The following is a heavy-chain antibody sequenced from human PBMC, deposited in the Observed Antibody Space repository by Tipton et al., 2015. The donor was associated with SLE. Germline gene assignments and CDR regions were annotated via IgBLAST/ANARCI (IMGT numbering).Heavy chain of an antibody. V-gene: IGHV3-7*01. Sequence: SLRLSCAASGFTFSSYWMSWVRQAPGKGLEWVANIKQDGSEKYYVDSVKGRFTISRGNAKNSLYLQMNSLRAEDTAVYYCASGNYEGSFDYWGQGTLVTVSS. CDR2: IKQDGSEK. CDR1: GFTFSSYW. CDR3: ASGNYEGSFDY. D-gene: IGHD1-7*01. J-gene: IGHJ4*02.